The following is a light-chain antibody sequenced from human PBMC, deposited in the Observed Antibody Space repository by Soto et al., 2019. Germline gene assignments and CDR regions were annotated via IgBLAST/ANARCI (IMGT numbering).Light chain of an antibody. J-gene: IGKJ5*01. V-gene: IGKV3-20*01. CDR3: QQHGTSPIT. Sequence: EIVLTQSPGSLSLSPGERATLSCRASQSVARNSIAWYQQKPGQAPRLLIYGASTRATGIPDRFSGSGSGTDFTLTISRLEPEDFAVYYCQQHGTSPITFGQGTRLEI. CDR2: GAS. CDR1: QSVARNS.